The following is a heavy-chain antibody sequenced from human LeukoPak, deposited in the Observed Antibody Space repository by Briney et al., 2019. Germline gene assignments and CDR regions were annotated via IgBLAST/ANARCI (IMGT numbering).Heavy chain of an antibody. CDR2: IYTSGST. J-gene: IGHJ4*02. CDR3: ARGFRGASFDY. Sequence: SETLSLTCAVSGDSISSSGHSWSWIRQPAGKGLEWIGRIYTSGSTNYNPSLKSRVTISVDTSKNQFSLRLSSVTAADTAVYYCARGFRGASFDYWGQGTLVTVSS. CDR1: GDSISSSGHS. D-gene: IGHD1-26*01. V-gene: IGHV4-61*02.